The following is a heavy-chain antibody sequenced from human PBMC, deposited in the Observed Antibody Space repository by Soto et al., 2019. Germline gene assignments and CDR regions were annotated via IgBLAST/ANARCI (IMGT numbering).Heavy chain of an antibody. D-gene: IGHD3-16*01. Sequence: EVQLMESGGGLVQPGGSLRLSCAASGFTFSSYWIHWVRQAPGMGLVWVSRINIDGTNADYADSVKGRFTISRDNAKSTVYLQMKSLRAEDTAVYYCARVGRGGFDYWGQGTLVTVSS. CDR3: ARVGRGGFDY. V-gene: IGHV3-74*01. J-gene: IGHJ4*02. CDR1: GFTFSSYW. CDR2: INIDGTNA.